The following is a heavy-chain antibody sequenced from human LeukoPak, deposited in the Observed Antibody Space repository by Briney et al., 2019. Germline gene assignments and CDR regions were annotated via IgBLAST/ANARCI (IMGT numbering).Heavy chain of an antibody. V-gene: IGHV3-30*04. Sequence: PGGSLRLSCAASGFTFSSYAMHWVRQAPGKGLEWVAVISYDGSNKYYADSVKGRFTISRDNSKNTLYLQMNILRAEDTAVYYCARTIDGDYDILTGYPDYWGQGTLVTVSS. CDR2: ISYDGSNK. D-gene: IGHD3-9*01. CDR1: GFTFSSYA. CDR3: ARTIDGDYDILTGYPDY. J-gene: IGHJ4*02.